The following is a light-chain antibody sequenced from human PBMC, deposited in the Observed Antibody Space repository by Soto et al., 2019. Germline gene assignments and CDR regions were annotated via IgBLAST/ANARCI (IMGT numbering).Light chain of an antibody. Sequence: ESVLTQSPGSLSLSPGETATLSCRASQSIINNYLAWYQQKPGQAPRLLIYGASIRATGVPDRVSGSGSGTDFTLTITRLEAEDFAVYYFQQYGTSPLMYTFGQGTKLGVK. J-gene: IGKJ2*01. CDR1: QSIINNY. V-gene: IGKV3-20*01. CDR3: QQYGTSPLMYT. CDR2: GAS.